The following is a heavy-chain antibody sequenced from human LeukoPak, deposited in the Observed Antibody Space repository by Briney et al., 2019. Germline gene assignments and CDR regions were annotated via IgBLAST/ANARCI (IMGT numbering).Heavy chain of an antibody. V-gene: IGHV3-30*02. D-gene: IGHD1-14*01. CDR2: IRYDGSNK. CDR3: AKEPLLYNLNYYYYMDV. J-gene: IGHJ6*03. CDR1: GYTFGNYW. Sequence: PGGSLRLSCAASGYTFGNYWMSWVRQAPGKGLEWVAFIRYDGSNKYYADSVKGRFTISRDNSKNTLYLQMDSLRAEDTAVYYCAKEPLLYNLNYYYYMDVWGKGTTVTVSS.